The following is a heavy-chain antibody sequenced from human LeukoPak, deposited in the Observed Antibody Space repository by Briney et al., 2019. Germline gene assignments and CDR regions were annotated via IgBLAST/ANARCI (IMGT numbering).Heavy chain of an antibody. D-gene: IGHD2-2*01. J-gene: IGHJ4*02. CDR3: ARHKTAYQSFLFL. CDR1: GYSFTSYW. V-gene: IGHV5-10-1*01. CDR2: IDPSDSYT. Sequence: HGESLKISCKGSGYSFTSYWISWVRQMPGKGLEWMGRIDPSDSYTNYSPSFQGHVTIAADKAISTAYLQWSSLKASDTAMYYCARHKTAYQSFLFLWGQGTLVTVSS.